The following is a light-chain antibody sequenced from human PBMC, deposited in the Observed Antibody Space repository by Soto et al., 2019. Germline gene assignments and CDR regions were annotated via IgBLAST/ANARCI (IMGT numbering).Light chain of an antibody. CDR2: EVN. Sequence: QSVPTQPPSASGSPGQSVTISCTGTSTDYVSWYQQHPGKAPQLMIYEVNKRPSGVPDRFSGSKSGNTASLTVSGLQAEDEADYYCSSYAGGNDLVFGGGTKLTVL. J-gene: IGLJ2*01. CDR1: STDY. V-gene: IGLV2-8*01. CDR3: SSYAGGNDLV.